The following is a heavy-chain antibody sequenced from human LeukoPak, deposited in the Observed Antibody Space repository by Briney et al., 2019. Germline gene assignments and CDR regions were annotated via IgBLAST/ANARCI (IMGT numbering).Heavy chain of an antibody. CDR2: INPSTGSA. V-gene: IGHV1-46*01. D-gene: IGHD6-19*01. Sequence: ASVKVSCKASGYSFTTYYMHWVRQAPGQGLEWMGIINPSTGSAAYAQKLQGRVTMTRDTSTSTVYMELSSLTSEDTAVYYCARGLKGSSGWYGVDYWGQGTLVTVSS. CDR3: ARGLKGSSGWYGVDY. CDR1: GYSFTTYY. J-gene: IGHJ4*02.